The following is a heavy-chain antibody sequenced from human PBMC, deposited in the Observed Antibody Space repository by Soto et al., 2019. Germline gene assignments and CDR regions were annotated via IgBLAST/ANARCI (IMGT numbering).Heavy chain of an antibody. CDR1: GFTFSSYG. Sequence: QVQLVESGGGVVQPGRSLRLSCAASGFTFSSYGMHWVRQAPGKGLEWVAVIWYDGSNKYYADSVKGRFTISRDNSKNTLYLQMNSLRAEDTAVYYCARDRAAAGRINWYFDLWGRGTLVTVSS. CDR2: IWYDGSNK. CDR3: ARDRAAAGRINWYFDL. V-gene: IGHV3-33*01. D-gene: IGHD6-13*01. J-gene: IGHJ2*01.